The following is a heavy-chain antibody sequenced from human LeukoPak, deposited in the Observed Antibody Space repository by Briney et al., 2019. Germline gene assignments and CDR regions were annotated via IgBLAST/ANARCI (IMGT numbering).Heavy chain of an antibody. J-gene: IGHJ5*02. Sequence: SETLSLTCTVSGGSISSYYWSWIRQPPGKGLEGVGYIYYSGSTNYNPSLKGRVTISVDTSKNQFSLKLSSVTAADTAVYYCARVSVGAVRYWYDPWGQGTLVTVSS. D-gene: IGHD1-26*01. V-gene: IGHV4-59*01. CDR1: GGSISSYY. CDR2: IYYSGST. CDR3: ARVSVGAVRYWYDP.